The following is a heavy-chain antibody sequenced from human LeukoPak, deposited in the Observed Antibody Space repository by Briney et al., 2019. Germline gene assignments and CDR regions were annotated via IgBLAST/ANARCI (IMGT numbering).Heavy chain of an antibody. CDR2: IKGDGRAT. D-gene: IGHD6-13*01. J-gene: IGHJ4*02. Sequence: GGSLWLSCAASGFTFSSYGMHWVRQAPGKGLEWVANIKGDGRATYYVDSVKGRFTISRDNTKNSLFLQMNSLRDEDTAVYYCARDGSSWDYWGQGTLVTVSS. CDR1: GFTFSSYG. V-gene: IGHV3-7*01. CDR3: ARDGSSWDY.